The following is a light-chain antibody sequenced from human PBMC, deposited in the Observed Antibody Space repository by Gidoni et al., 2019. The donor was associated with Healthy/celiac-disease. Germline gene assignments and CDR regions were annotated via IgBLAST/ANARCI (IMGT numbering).Light chain of an antibody. J-gene: IGKJ2*03. CDR1: QSISSY. V-gene: IGKV1-39*01. CDR2: AAS. CDR3: QQSYSTLYS. Sequence: DIQMTPSPSSLSASVGDRVTITCRASQSISSYLNWYQQKPGKAPKLLIYAASSLQSGVPSRFSGSGSRTDFTLTISSLQPEDFATYYCQQSYSTLYSFGQGTKLEIK.